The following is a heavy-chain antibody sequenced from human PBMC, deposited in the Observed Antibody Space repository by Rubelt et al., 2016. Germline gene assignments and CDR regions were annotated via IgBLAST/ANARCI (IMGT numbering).Heavy chain of an antibody. V-gene: IGHV1-46*04. J-gene: IGHJ4*02. D-gene: IGHD5-18*01. Sequence: QVQLVQSGAEVKKPGASVKVSCKASGYTFTSYYMHWVRQAPGQGLEWMGIINPGGGTGYAKKSQCRFTMTRETSTSTVYMGVGSLRSEDTAGYYCARGGGGYSPIDYWGQGTLVTVSS. CDR1: GYTFTSYY. CDR3: ARGGGGYSPIDY. CDR2: INPGGGT.